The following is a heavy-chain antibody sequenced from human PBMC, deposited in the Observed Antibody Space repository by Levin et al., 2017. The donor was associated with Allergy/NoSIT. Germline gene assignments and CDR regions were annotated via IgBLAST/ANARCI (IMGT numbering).Heavy chain of an antibody. J-gene: IGHJ5*02. CDR2: INPNSGGT. D-gene: IGHD3-10*01. CDR1: GYTFTGYY. Sequence: GESLKISCKASGYTFTGYYMHWVRQAPGQGLEWMGWINPNSGGTNYAQKFQGRVTMTRDTSISTAYMELSRLRSDDTAVYYCARPLGGYGSGSYYRNHEGWFDPWGQGTLVTVSS. CDR3: ARPLGGYGSGSYYRNHEGWFDP. V-gene: IGHV1-2*02.